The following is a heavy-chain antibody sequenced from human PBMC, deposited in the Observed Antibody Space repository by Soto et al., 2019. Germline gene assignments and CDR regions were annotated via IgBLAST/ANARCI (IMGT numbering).Heavy chain of an antibody. CDR3: ARGSRDRSGDPSYFDF. CDR1: GYIFTNYG. Sequence: QVQLVQSGVQLKKPGASVKVSCKASGYIFTNYGISWVRQAPGQGLEWMAWISTDNGDTNYAQKVQGRLTMSTDTSTNTAYMEMRGLRSDDTAVYYCARGSRDRSGDPSYFDFWGQGTLVTVSS. D-gene: IGHD3-22*01. CDR2: ISTDNGDT. J-gene: IGHJ4*02. V-gene: IGHV1-18*01.